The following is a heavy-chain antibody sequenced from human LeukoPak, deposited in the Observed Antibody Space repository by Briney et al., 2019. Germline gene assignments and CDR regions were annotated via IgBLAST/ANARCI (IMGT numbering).Heavy chain of an antibody. J-gene: IGHJ5*02. V-gene: IGHV3-13*01. CDR3: ARAVAGTHWFDP. CDR1: GFTLSYYD. Sequence: GGSLRLSCAASGFTLSYYDMHWVRQATGKGLEWVSGIDIPGNTYYLDSVKGRFTMSRESAKNSLYLQMNSLRAGDTAVYYCARAVAGTHWFDPWGQGTLVIVSS. CDR2: IDIPGNT. D-gene: IGHD6-19*01.